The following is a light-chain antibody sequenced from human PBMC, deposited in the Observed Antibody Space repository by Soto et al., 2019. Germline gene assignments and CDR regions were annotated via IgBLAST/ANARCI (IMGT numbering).Light chain of an antibody. J-gene: IGKJ1*01. CDR3: QQYGSSPPWT. CDR2: GAS. Sequence: EIVLTQSPGTLSLSPGERATLSCRASQSVSSSYLAWYQQKPGQAPRLLIYGASSRATGIPDRFSGSGSGTDFTLTISRLEPEDFVVYCCQQYGSSPPWTFGQGTKVEIK. V-gene: IGKV3-20*01. CDR1: QSVSSSY.